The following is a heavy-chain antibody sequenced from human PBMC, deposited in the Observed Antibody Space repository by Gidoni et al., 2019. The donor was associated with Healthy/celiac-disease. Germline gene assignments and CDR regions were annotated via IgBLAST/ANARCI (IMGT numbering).Heavy chain of an antibody. V-gene: IGHV3-53*01. CDR1: GFTVSSNY. CDR3: ARELYSSSYSYYYYYYMDV. Sequence: EVQLVESGGGLIQPGGSLRLSCAASGFTVSSNYMSWVRQAPGKGLEWVSVIYSGGSTYYADSVKGRFTISRDNSKNTLYLQMNSLRAEDTAVYYCARELYSSSYSYYYYYYMDVWGKGTTVTVSS. CDR2: IYSGGST. D-gene: IGHD6-6*01. J-gene: IGHJ6*03.